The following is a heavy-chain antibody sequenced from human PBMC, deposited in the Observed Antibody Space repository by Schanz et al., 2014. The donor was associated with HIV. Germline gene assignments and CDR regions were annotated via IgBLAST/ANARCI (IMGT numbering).Heavy chain of an antibody. D-gene: IGHD4-17*01. CDR2: ISGSGGLT. V-gene: IGHV3-23*04. CDR3: VKGYGDYYWYFDL. J-gene: IGHJ2*01. Sequence: VQLVESGGGVVQPGRSLRLSCAASGFTFSSYAMHWVRQAPGKGLEWVSSISGSGGLTYSADSVKGRFTISRDNSKNTLFLQMNSLRAEDTAVYYCVKGYGDYYWYFDLWGRGTLVTVSS. CDR1: GFTFSSYA.